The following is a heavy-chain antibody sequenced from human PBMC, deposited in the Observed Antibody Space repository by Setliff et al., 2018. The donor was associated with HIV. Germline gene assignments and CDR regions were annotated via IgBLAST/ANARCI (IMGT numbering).Heavy chain of an antibody. V-gene: IGHV3-30*02. J-gene: IGHJ5*02. CDR1: GFTFSSYG. Sequence: GGSLRLSCAASGFTFSSYGMHWVRQAPGKGLEWVAFIRYDGSNKYYADSVKGRFTISRDNSKNTLYLQMNSLRAEDTAVYYCAKDYESGYYYDSTGYQLADWFDPWGQGTLVTVSS. CDR3: AKDYESGYYYDSTGYQLADWFDP. D-gene: IGHD3-22*01. CDR2: IRYDGSNK.